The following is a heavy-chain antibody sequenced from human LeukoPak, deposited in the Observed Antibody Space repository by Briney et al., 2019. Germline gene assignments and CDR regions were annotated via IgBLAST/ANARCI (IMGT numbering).Heavy chain of an antibody. V-gene: IGHV4-59*01. CDR1: GRSITGFH. Sequence: SETLSLTCSVSGRSITGFHWGWIRQPPGKGLEWIGYIQASGTTKHNPSLKSRVTISMDTSKAQFSLNVNSVSAADTAMYYCARLDSCGADSCIDSWGQGNLVIVSS. D-gene: IGHD2-21*01. CDR3: ARLDSCGADSCIDS. CDR2: IQASGTT. J-gene: IGHJ4*02.